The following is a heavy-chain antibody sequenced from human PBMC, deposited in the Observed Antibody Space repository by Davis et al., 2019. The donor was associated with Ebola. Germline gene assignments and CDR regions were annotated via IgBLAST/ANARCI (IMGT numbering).Heavy chain of an antibody. V-gene: IGHV3-33*01. CDR3: ARGRGSSGWYYFDY. Sequence: AGSLRLSCAASGFTFSSYGMHWVRQAPGKGLEWVAVIWYDGSNKYYADSMKGRFTISRDNSKNTLYLQMNSLRAEDTAVYYCARGRGSSGWYYFDYWGQGTLVTVSS. CDR1: GFTFSSYG. D-gene: IGHD6-19*01. J-gene: IGHJ4*02. CDR2: IWYDGSNK.